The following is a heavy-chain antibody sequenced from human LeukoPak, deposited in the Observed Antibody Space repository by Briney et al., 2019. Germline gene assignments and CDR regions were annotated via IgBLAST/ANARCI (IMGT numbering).Heavy chain of an antibody. CDR3: ARLPDYTEGYYTDV. Sequence: KPGGSLRLSCAASGFTFSDYYMSWIRQAPGKGLEWVSYISSSGSTIYYADSVKGRFTISRDNAKNSLYLQMNSLRAEDTAGYYCARLPDYTEGYYTDVWGKGTTVTVSS. CDR1: GFTFSDYY. V-gene: IGHV3-11*04. D-gene: IGHD4-11*01. CDR2: ISSSGSTI. J-gene: IGHJ6*03.